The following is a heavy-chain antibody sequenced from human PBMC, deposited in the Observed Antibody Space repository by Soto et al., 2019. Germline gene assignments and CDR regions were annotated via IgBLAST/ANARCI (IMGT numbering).Heavy chain of an antibody. CDR2: ISYDGSDK. CDR3: AKAPLLYYHYGMDV. CDR1: GFTFSSYA. V-gene: IGHV3-30-3*01. J-gene: IGHJ6*02. Sequence: GGSLRLSCAASGFTFSSYAMHWVRQAPGKGLEWVAVISYDGSDKYYADSVKGRFTISRDNSKDTVYLQMNSLRAEDTAVYYCAKAPLLYYHYGMDVWGQGTTVTVSS. D-gene: IGHD1-26*01.